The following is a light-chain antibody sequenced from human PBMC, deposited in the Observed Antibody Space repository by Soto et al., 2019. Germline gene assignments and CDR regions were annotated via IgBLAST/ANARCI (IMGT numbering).Light chain of an antibody. CDR1: SSDVGSYNY. CDR2: DVT. V-gene: IGLV2-11*01. J-gene: IGLJ1*01. Sequence: QSVLNQPRSVTGAPGQPVTISYTGTSSDVGSYNYVSGYQQLPGKAPKFMIYDVTERPSGVPDRFSGSKSGNTASLTISGLQAEDEADYYCCSYAGSYTSYVCGTGSKVTVL. CDR3: CSYAGSYTSYV.